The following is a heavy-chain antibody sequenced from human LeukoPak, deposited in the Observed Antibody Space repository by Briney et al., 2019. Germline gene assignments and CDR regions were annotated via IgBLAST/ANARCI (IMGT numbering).Heavy chain of an antibody. J-gene: IGHJ4*02. CDR1: GFTFSSYS. V-gene: IGHV3-21*01. D-gene: IGHD3-22*01. CDR3: ARDRPPRYYYDSSGYYLDY. CDR2: ISSSSSYI. Sequence: GGSLRLSCAASGFTFSSYSMNWVRQAPGKGLEWVSSISSSSSYIYDADSVKGRFTISRDNAKNSLYLQMNSLRAEDTAVYYCARDRPPRYYYDSSGYYLDYWGQGTLVTVSS.